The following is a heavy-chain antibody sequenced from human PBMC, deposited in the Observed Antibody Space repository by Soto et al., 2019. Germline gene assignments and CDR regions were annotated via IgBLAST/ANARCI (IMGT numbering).Heavy chain of an antibody. D-gene: IGHD6-19*01. V-gene: IGHV3-23*01. CDR3: ARSGYSSGWPRRGAFDI. Sequence: EVQLLESGGGLVQPGGSLRLSCAASGFTFSSYAMSWVRQAPGKGLEWVSAISGSGGSTYYADSVKGRFTISRDNSKNTMYLQMNSLRAEDTAVYYCARSGYSSGWPRRGAFDIWGQRTMVTVSS. CDR2: ISGSGGST. CDR1: GFTFSSYA. J-gene: IGHJ3*02.